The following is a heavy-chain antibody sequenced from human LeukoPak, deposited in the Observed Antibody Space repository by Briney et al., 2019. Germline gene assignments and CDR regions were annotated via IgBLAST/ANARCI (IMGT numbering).Heavy chain of an antibody. Sequence: SETLSLTCAVYGGSFSGYYWSWIRQPPGKGLEWIGEINHSGSTNYNPSLKSRVTISVDTSKNHFSLKLSSVTAADTAVYYCARDNRSSWYYFDYWGQGILVTVSS. CDR3: ARDNRSSWYYFDY. CDR2: INHSGST. D-gene: IGHD6-13*01. J-gene: IGHJ4*02. V-gene: IGHV4-34*01. CDR1: GGSFSGYY.